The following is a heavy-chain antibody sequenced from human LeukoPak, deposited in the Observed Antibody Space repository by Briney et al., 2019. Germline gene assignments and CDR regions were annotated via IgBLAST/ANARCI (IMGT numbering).Heavy chain of an antibody. D-gene: IGHD1-26*01. Sequence: GAPVKVSCKVSGYTLTELSMHWVRQAPGKGLEWMGGFDPEDGETIYAQKFQGRVTMTEDTSTDTAYMELSSLRSEDTAVYYCATKSGSRGGFDYWGQGTLVTVSS. J-gene: IGHJ4*02. CDR1: GYTLTELS. CDR2: FDPEDGET. V-gene: IGHV1-24*01. CDR3: ATKSGSRGGFDY.